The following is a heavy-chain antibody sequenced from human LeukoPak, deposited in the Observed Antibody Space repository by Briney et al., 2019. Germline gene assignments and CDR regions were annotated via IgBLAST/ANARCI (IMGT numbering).Heavy chain of an antibody. CDR2: IYYTGSM. CDR1: AGSISSSGYY. J-gene: IGHJ4*02. CDR3: ARREAGMAYFDY. D-gene: IGHD5-24*01. V-gene: IGHV4-39*01. Sequence: SETLSLTCTVSAGSISSSGYYWGWIRQPPGKGLEWIGDIYYTGSMYYNPSLKSRVTTSVDTSKNQVSLKLASVTAADTAVYYCARREAGMAYFDYWGQGTLVTVSS.